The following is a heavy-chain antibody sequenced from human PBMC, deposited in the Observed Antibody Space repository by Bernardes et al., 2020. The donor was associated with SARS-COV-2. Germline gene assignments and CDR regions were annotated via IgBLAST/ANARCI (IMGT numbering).Heavy chain of an antibody. CDR3: TRDVVGASIGYFYYGMDV. D-gene: IGHD1-26*01. Sequence: SETLSLTCTVSGGSISGYFWNWIRQTPGKGLEWIGNSFYSGYTNYNPSLKSRVSITRDTSKNQLSLTLSPVTAADTAVYFCTRDVVGASIGYFYYGMDVWGQGTTVTVSS. CDR1: GGSISGYF. CDR2: SFYSGYT. J-gene: IGHJ6*02. V-gene: IGHV4-59*01.